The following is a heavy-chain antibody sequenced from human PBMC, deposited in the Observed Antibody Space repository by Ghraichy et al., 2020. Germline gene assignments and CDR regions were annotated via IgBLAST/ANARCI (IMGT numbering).Heavy chain of an antibody. J-gene: IGHJ4*02. Sequence: GESLNISCAASGFTFSSYWMSWVRQAPGKGLEWVANIKQDGSEKYYVDSVKGRFTISRDNAKNSLYLQMNSLRAEDTAVYYCARDRFDYYDSSGSDYWGQGTLVTVSS. V-gene: IGHV3-7*01. CDR3: ARDRFDYYDSSGSDY. D-gene: IGHD3-22*01. CDR2: IKQDGSEK. CDR1: GFTFSSYW.